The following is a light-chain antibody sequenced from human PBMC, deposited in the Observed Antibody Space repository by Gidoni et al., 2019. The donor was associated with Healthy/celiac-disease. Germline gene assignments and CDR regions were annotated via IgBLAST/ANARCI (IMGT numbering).Light chain of an antibody. CDR1: QSVSRSY. V-gene: IGKV3-20*01. CDR2: GAS. J-gene: IGKJ1*01. Sequence: IVLTQYPGTLSLSAGERATLSCRVSQSVSRSYLAWYQQKPGQAPRLLIYGASSRATGIPDRFSGSGSGTDFTLTISRLEPEDFAVYYCQQYGSSPKTFGQGTKVEIK. CDR3: QQYGSSPKT.